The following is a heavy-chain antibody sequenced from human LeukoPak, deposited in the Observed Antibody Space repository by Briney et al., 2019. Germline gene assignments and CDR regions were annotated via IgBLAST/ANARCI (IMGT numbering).Heavy chain of an antibody. D-gene: IGHD6-13*01. J-gene: IGHJ4*02. CDR2: ISYDGSNK. V-gene: IGHV3-30*18. Sequence: GGSLRLSCAASGFTFSSYGMHWVRQAPGKGLEWVAVISYDGSNKYYADSVKGRFTISRDNSKNTLYLQMNSLRAEDTAVYYCAKDPGIAAAQYYFDYWGQGTLVTVSS. CDR1: GFTFSSYG. CDR3: AKDPGIAAAQYYFDY.